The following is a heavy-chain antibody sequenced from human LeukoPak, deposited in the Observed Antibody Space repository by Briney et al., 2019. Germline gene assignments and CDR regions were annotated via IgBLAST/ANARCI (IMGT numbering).Heavy chain of an antibody. CDR1: GGSISSSSYY. Sequence: SEALSLTCTVSGGSISSSSYYWGWIRQPPGKGLEWIGSIYYSGSTYYNPSPKSRVTISVDMSKNQFSLKLSSVTAADTAVYYCARHTAMVTGFDYWGQGTLVTVSS. CDR3: ARHTAMVTGFDY. J-gene: IGHJ4*02. D-gene: IGHD5-18*01. CDR2: IYYSGST. V-gene: IGHV4-39*01.